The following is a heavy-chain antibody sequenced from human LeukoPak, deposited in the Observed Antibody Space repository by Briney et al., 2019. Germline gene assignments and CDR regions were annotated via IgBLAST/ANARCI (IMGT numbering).Heavy chain of an antibody. CDR1: GGSISSGVYS. D-gene: IGHD3-22*01. V-gene: IGHV4-30-2*01. CDR2: IYHSGST. J-gene: IGHJ4*02. Sequence: SETLSLTCAVSGGSISSGVYSWSWIRQPPGKGLEWIGYIYHSGSTYYNPSLKSRVTISVDRSKNQFSLKLSSLTAADTAVYYCARARGDPVYDSSGYYYFDYWGQGTLVTVSS. CDR3: ARARGDPVYDSSGYYYFDY.